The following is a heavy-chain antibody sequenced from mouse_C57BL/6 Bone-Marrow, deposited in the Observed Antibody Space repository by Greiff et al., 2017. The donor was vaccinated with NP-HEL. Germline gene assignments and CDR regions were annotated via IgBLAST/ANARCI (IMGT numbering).Heavy chain of an antibody. V-gene: IGHV14-4*01. J-gene: IGHJ1*03. CDR3: TTIYDYWYFDV. CDR2: IDPENGDT. CDR1: GFNIKDDY. Sequence: EVQVVESGAELVRPGASVKLSCTASGFNIKDDYMHWVKQRPEQGLEWIGWIDPENGDTEYASKFQGKATITADTSSNTAYLQLSSLTSEDTAVYYCTTIYDYWYFDVWGTGTTVTVSS. D-gene: IGHD2-3*01.